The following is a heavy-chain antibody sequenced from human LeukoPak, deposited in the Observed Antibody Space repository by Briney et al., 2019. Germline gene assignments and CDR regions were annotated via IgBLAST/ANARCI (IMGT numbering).Heavy chain of an antibody. CDR1: GGSFSGYY. J-gene: IGHJ5*02. Sequence: SETLSLTCAVYGGSFSGYYWSWVRQPPGKGLEWIGEINHSGSTNYNPSLTSRVTISVDTSKNQFSLKLSSVTAADTAVYYCARRKYNWNLRSDTPGRFDPWGQGTLVTVSS. V-gene: IGHV4-34*01. CDR2: INHSGST. CDR3: ARRKYNWNLRSDTPGRFDP. D-gene: IGHD1-1*01.